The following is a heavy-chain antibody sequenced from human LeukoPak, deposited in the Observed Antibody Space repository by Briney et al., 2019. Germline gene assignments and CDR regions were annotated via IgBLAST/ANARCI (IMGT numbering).Heavy chain of an antibody. Sequence: GGSLRLSCAASGFTFSSYDMQWVRQATGKGLEWVSAIGTAGDTYYPGSVKGRFTISRENAKNSLYLQMNSPRAGDTAVYYCARGAGGSDSFDYWGQGTLVTVSS. CDR2: IGTAGDT. D-gene: IGHD1-26*01. CDR3: ARGAGGSDSFDY. J-gene: IGHJ4*02. CDR1: GFTFSSYD. V-gene: IGHV3-13*01.